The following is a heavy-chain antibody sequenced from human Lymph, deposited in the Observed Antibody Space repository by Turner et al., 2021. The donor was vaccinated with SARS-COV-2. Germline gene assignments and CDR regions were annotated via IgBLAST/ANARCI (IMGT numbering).Heavy chain of an antibody. CDR2: IWYNGSNK. J-gene: IGHJ4*01. CDR1: GFTFSSSG. D-gene: IGHD3-16*01. CDR3: ARHNGGRLDY. V-gene: IGHV3-33*01. Sequence: QVQLVESGGGVVQSGRSLRLTCAASGFTFSSSGMHWVRQAQEKGLEWVAVIWYNGSNKYYADSVKGRITISRDNSKNTLYLQMNSLRAEDTAVYYCARHNGGRLDYWGHGTLVTVSS.